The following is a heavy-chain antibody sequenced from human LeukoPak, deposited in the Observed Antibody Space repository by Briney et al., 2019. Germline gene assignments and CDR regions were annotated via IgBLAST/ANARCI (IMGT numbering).Heavy chain of an antibody. D-gene: IGHD4-11*01. Sequence: PSETLSLICAVYGGSFSGYYWSWIRQPPGKGLEWIGEIDHSGSTNYNPSLKSRVTISVDTSKNQFSLKLSSVTAADTAVYYCAIGKDSNYYYYYMDVWGKGTTVTVSS. CDR1: GGSFSGYY. CDR2: IDHSGST. V-gene: IGHV4-34*01. CDR3: AIGKDSNYYYYYMDV. J-gene: IGHJ6*03.